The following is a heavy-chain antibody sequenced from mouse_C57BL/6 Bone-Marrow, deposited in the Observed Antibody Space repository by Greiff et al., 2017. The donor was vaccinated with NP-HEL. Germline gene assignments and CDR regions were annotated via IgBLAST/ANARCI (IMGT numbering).Heavy chain of an antibody. CDR2: ISDGGSYT. J-gene: IGHJ4*01. D-gene: IGHD1-1*01. CDR1: GFTFSSYA. Sequence: EVNLVEDGGGLVKPGGSLKLSCAASGFTFSSYAMSWVRQTPEKRLEWVATISDGGSYTYYPDNVKGRFTISRDNAKNDLYLQMSHLKSEDTAMYYCAREGFIDAMDYWGQGTSVTVSS. CDR3: AREGFIDAMDY. V-gene: IGHV5-4*01.